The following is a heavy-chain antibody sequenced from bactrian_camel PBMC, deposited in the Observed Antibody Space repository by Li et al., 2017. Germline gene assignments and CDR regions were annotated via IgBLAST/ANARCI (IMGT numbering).Heavy chain of an antibody. D-gene: IGHD2*01. V-gene: IGHV3S53*01. CDR3: AADRRRHGPPSLRPGDYSV. CDR2: IGMDGRT. J-gene: IGHJ4*01. CDR1: GGTYSSYRSYC. Sequence: VQLVESGGGLVQAGGSLKLSCVAFGGTYSSYRSYCMAWFRQAPGKEREGVAAIGMDGRTSAADSVKGRFTISKDNARNWLDLQMESLEPGDTARYYCAADRRRHGPPSLRPGDYSVWGQGTQVTVS.